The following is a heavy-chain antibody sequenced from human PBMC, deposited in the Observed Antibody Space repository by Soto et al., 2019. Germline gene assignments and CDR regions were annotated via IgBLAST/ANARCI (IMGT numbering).Heavy chain of an antibody. Sequence: TVSGVSISSSDYYLSWIRQSPGKGLEWIGYIYYSGTTNYNPSLKSRVTISIDRSENQFSLKVSSVTAADTAVYFCTRATYYRYYFDVWGHGTLVTVSS. D-gene: IGHD3-10*01. J-gene: IGHJ4*01. V-gene: IGHV4-61*08. CDR2: IYYSGTT. CDR1: GVSISSSDYY. CDR3: TRATYYRYYFDV.